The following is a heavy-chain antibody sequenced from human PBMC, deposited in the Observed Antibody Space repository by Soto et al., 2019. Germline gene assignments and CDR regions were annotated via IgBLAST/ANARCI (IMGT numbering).Heavy chain of an antibody. V-gene: IGHV3-30*18. D-gene: IGHD6-19*01. CDR2: ISSDGETK. J-gene: IGHJ4*01. CDR3: AKEVEVAGDLDY. CDR1: GFTFSTYG. Sequence: QVRLVESGGGVVQPGRSLRLSCVASGFTFSTYGIHWVRQAPGKGLEWVGVISSDGETKYYADSVKGRFTISRDNSKNTRYLQMASLRPEDTAVYYCAKEVEVAGDLDYWGHGTLVTVSS.